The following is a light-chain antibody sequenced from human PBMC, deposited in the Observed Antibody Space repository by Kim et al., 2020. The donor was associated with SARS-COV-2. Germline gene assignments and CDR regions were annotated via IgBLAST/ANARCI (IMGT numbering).Light chain of an antibody. CDR1: RSGGSSY. J-gene: IGKJ2*01. CDR3: QKYNSSSFT. Sequence: ERAATPCRGSRSGGSSYLAWYQHKPGQAPRLLIYGASSRATGIPDRFSGSGSGTDFTLTISRLESEDFAVYYCQKYNSSSFTFGEGTKLEI. V-gene: IGKV3-20*01. CDR2: GAS.